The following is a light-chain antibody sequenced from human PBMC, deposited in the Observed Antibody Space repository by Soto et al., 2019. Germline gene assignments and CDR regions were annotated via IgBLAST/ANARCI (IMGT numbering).Light chain of an antibody. CDR1: SSDVGGYSY. Sequence: QSVLTQPRPVSGSPGHSVTISCTGTSSDVGGYSYVSWYQQHPGKAPKLMISDVSKRPSGVPDRFSGSKFGNTASLTISGLQAEDEADYYCCSYAGAFTYVFGSGTKLTVL. J-gene: IGLJ1*01. CDR2: DVS. CDR3: CSYAGAFTYV. V-gene: IGLV2-11*01.